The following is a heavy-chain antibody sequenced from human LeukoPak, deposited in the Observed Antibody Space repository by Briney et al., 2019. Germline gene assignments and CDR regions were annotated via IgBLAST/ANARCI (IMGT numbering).Heavy chain of an antibody. CDR1: GFTFSKYA. D-gene: IGHD4-17*01. J-gene: IGHJ3*02. CDR3: ARRPYAGAFDI. Sequence: GGSLRLSCAASGFTFSKYAMSWVRQVPGKGPEWVSSIGDSGSSTYYADSVKGRFIISRDNSKNTLYLQMSSLRVEDTAIYYCARRPYAGAFDIWGQGTMVTVSS. CDR2: IGDSGSST. V-gene: IGHV3-23*01.